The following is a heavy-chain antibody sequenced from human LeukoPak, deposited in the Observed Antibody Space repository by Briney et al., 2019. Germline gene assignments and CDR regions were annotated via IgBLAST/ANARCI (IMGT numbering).Heavy chain of an antibody. CDR2: ISAYNGKT. CDR1: GYTFTNYG. D-gene: IGHD6-13*01. V-gene: IGHV1-18*01. CDR3: GRWDRATAATFDY. Sequence: ASVKVSCGASGYTFTNYGFNWVRQAPGQGLEGMGWISAYNGKTNYAQKFQGRVTMTTDTATGTAYMELRSLRSDDAAVYYCGRWDRATAATFDYWGQGTLVTVSS. J-gene: IGHJ4*02.